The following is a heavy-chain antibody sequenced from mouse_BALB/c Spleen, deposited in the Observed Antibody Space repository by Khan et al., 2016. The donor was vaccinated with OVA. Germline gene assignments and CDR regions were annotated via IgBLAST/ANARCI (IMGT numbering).Heavy chain of an antibody. J-gene: IGHJ3*01. CDR1: GYSFTSYT. V-gene: IGHV1-4*01. D-gene: IGHD2-14*01. CDR2: INPSNGYT. Sequence: VQLKQSGAGLARPGPSVTMSCTASGYSFTSYTIHWINLRPGQGLEWIGYINPSNGYTNYNQKFRNQATFTADTSSTTAYMQLSSLTSDDSAVFNCESDATYHRNGGAVAYWGQGTLVTVSS. CDR3: ESDATYHRNGGAVAY.